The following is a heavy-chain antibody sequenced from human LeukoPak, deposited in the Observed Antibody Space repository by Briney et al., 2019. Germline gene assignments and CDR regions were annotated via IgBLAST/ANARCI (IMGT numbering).Heavy chain of an antibody. V-gene: IGHV3-11*01. J-gene: IGHJ4*02. CDR2: ISSSGSTI. Sequence: GGSLRLSCAASGFTFSDYYMSWIRQAPGKGLEWVSYISSSGSTIYYADSVKGRFTISRDNAKNSLYLQMNSLRAEDTAVYHCASDGYSSGWYVGFDYWAREPWSPSPQ. CDR1: GFTFSDYY. CDR3: ASDGYSSGWYVGFDY. D-gene: IGHD6-19*01.